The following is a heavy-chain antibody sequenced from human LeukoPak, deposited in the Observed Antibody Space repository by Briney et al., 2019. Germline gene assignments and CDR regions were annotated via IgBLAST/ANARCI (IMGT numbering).Heavy chain of an antibody. J-gene: IGHJ4*02. CDR1: GFTFSSYG. CDR2: IRYDGSNK. D-gene: IGHD3-10*01. Sequence: GGSLRLSCAASGFTFSSYGMHWVRQAPSKGLEWVAFIRYDGSNKYYADSVKGRFTISRDNSKNTLYLQMNSLRAEDTAVYYCAKFYGSGSYGTFDYWGQGTLVTVSS. V-gene: IGHV3-30*02. CDR3: AKFYGSGSYGTFDY.